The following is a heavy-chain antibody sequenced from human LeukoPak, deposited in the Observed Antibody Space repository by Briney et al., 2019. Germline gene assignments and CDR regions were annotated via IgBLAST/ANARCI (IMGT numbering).Heavy chain of an antibody. CDR1: GYTFTSYG. V-gene: IGHV1-18*01. CDR2: ISAYNGNT. J-gene: IGHJ4*02. CDR3: ARAGVTMVRGVIDY. D-gene: IGHD3-10*01. Sequence: GSVKVSCQASGYTFTSYGISWVRQAPGQGREWMGWISAYNGNTNYAQKLQGRVTMTTDTSTSTAYMELRSLGSDDTAVYYCARAGVTMVRGVIDYWGQGTLVTVSS.